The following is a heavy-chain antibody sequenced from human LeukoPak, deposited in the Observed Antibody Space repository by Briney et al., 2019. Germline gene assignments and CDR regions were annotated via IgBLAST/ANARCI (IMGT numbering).Heavy chain of an antibody. D-gene: IGHD3/OR15-3a*01. J-gene: IGHJ2*01. Sequence: PGGSLRLSCAASGFTFDDYGMSWVRQAPGKGLEWVSGINWNGGSTGYADSVKGRFTISRDNSKNTLYLQMNSLRAEDTAVYYCAKDWTGTKPFDLWGRGTLVTVSS. CDR2: INWNGGST. CDR1: GFTFDDYG. V-gene: IGHV3-20*04. CDR3: AKDWTGTKPFDL.